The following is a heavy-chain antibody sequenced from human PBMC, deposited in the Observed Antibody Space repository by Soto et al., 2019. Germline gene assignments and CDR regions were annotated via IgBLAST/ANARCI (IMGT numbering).Heavy chain of an antibody. CDR1: GGSISSGGYY. CDR3: ARLPAPGTPAYFQH. D-gene: IGHD6-13*01. V-gene: IGHV4-39*01. J-gene: IGHJ1*01. CDR2: IYYSGST. Sequence: SETLSLTCTVSGGSISSGGYYWSWIRQHPGKGLEWIGYIYYSGSTYNNPSLRSRVTVSVDTSKNQFSLKLSSVTAADTAVYYCARLPAPGTPAYFQHWGQGTLVTVSS.